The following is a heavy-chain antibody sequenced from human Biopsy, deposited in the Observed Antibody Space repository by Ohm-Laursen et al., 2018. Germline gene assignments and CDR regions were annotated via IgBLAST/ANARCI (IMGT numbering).Heavy chain of an antibody. J-gene: IGHJ4*02. V-gene: IGHV3-11*01. CDR3: ARRRPIDY. CDR2: ISAAGPAM. Sequence: SLRLSCAASGFTFSDFYMSWIRQAPGKGLEWISYISAAGPAMFYADSVTGRFTISRDNANNLLYLQMDSLRAEDTAVYYCARRRPIDYWGQGILVTVSS. CDR1: GFTFSDFY.